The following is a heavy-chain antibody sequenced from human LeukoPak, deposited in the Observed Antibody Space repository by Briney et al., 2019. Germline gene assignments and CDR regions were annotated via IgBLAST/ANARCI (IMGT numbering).Heavy chain of an antibody. Sequence: ASVKVSCKASGYTFTSYGISWVRQAPGQGLEWMGWISAYNGNTNYAQKLQGRATMTTDTSTSTAYMELRSLRSDDTAVYYCARAPNRIVVVPHDAFDIWGQGTMVTVSS. CDR2: ISAYNGNT. CDR3: ARAPNRIVVVPHDAFDI. V-gene: IGHV1-18*01. D-gene: IGHD3-22*01. J-gene: IGHJ3*02. CDR1: GYTFTSYG.